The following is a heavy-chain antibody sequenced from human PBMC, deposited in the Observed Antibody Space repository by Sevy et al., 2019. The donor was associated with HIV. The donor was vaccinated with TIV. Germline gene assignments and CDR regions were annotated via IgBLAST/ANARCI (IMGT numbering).Heavy chain of an antibody. CDR2: ISSSGGST. Sequence: GGSLRLSCAASGFTFSSYAMSWVRQAPGKGLEWVSAISSSGGSTYYADSVKGRFTISRDNSKNTLYVQMNSLRAEDTAVYYCAKDGLDFWNHFDYWGQGTLVTVSS. CDR1: GFTFSSYA. V-gene: IGHV3-23*01. D-gene: IGHD3-3*01. CDR3: AKDGLDFWNHFDY. J-gene: IGHJ4*02.